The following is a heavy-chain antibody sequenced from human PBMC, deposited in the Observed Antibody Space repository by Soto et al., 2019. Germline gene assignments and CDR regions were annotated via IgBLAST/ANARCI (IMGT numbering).Heavy chain of an antibody. V-gene: IGHV3-23*01. Sequence: GGSLRLSWAVFGITFSSYAMTWVRQAPGKGLEWVSSISGSGGITNHADSVKGRFTISRDNSKNTLYLQMNSLRAEDTALYYCAKETIAVAGRHFDYWGQGTRVTVSS. CDR1: GITFSSYA. D-gene: IGHD6-19*01. CDR2: ISGSGGIT. CDR3: AKETIAVAGRHFDY. J-gene: IGHJ4*02.